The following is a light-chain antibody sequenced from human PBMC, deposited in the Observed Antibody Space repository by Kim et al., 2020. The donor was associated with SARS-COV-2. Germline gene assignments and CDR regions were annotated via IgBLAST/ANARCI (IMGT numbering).Light chain of an antibody. CDR2: GKN. V-gene: IGLV3-19*01. CDR3: NSRVSSGNHLGV. CDR1: SLRSYY. J-gene: IGLJ2*01. Sequence: SSELTQDPAVSVALGQTVRITCQGDSLRSYYASWYQQKPGQAPVLVIYGKNNRPSGIPDRFSGSSSGNTASLTITGAQAEDEADYYCNSRVSSGNHLGVF.